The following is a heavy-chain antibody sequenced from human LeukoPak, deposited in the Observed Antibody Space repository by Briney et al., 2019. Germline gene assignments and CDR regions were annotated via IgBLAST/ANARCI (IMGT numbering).Heavy chain of an antibody. D-gene: IGHD3-3*01. Sequence: SETLSLTCTVSGGSISSYYWSWIRQPPGKGLEWIGYIYYSGSTNYNPSLKSRVTISVDTSKNQFSLKLSSVTAADTAVYYCARSAYYDFWRHPYYFDYWGQGTLVTVSS. CDR1: GGSISSYY. CDR3: ARSAYYDFWRHPYYFDY. CDR2: IYYSGST. J-gene: IGHJ4*02. V-gene: IGHV4-59*01.